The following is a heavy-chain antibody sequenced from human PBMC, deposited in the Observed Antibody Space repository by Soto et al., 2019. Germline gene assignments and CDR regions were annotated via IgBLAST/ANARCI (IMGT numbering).Heavy chain of an antibody. J-gene: IGHJ4*02. CDR2: IYYSGST. Sequence: QVQLQESGPGLVKPSQTLSLTCTVSGGSISSGGYYWSWIRQHPGKGLEWIGYIYYSGSTYYNPSLKSPVTLSVDTSKNQFSLKLSSVTAADTAVYYCARILGYYDSSGYYADYWGQGTLVTVSS. V-gene: IGHV4-31*01. D-gene: IGHD3-22*01. CDR3: ARILGYYDSSGYYADY. CDR1: GGSISSGGYY.